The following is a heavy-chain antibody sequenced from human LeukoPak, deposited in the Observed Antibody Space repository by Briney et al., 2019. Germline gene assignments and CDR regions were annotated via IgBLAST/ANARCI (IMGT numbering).Heavy chain of an antibody. CDR1: GFTFSNAW. CDR2: IKSKIDGGTT. J-gene: IGHJ3*02. D-gene: IGHD2-2*01. V-gene: IGHV3-15*01. CDR3: TTRRDCSSTSCYGHAFDI. Sequence: GGSLRLSCAASGFTFSNAWMSWVRQAPGKGLGWVGRIKSKIDGGTTDYAAPVKGRFTMSRDGSKNTRYLQLNSLKTKDTAVYYCTTRRDCSSTSCYGHAFDIWGQGTMVTVSS.